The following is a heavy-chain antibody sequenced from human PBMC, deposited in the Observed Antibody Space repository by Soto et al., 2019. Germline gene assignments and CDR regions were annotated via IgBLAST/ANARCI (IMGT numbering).Heavy chain of an antibody. CDR1: GFTFSSYW. Sequence: GGSLRLSCAASGFTFSSYWMSWVRQAPGKGLEWVANIKQDGSEKYYVDSVKGRFTISRDNAKNSLYLQMNSLRAEDTAVYYCARVQWLVRMGFDYWGQGTLVTVSS. J-gene: IGHJ4*02. CDR2: IKQDGSEK. D-gene: IGHD6-19*01. CDR3: ARVQWLVRMGFDY. V-gene: IGHV3-7*01.